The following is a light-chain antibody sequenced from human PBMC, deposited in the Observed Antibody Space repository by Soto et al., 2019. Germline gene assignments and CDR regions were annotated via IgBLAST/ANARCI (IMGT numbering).Light chain of an antibody. V-gene: IGKV3-20*01. Sequence: DNVLTQSPGTLSLSPGDRATLSCGASRSVGHNYLAWFQQKPGQAPRLLIYGASSRATGIPDRFRGSGSGTDFTLTINRLEPEDFALYHCQQYGSSPITFGQGTRLEI. CDR2: GAS. CDR1: RSVGHNY. CDR3: QQYGSSPIT. J-gene: IGKJ5*01.